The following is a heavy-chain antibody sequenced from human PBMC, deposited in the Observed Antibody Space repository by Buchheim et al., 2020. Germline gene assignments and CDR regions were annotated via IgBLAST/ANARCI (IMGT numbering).Heavy chain of an antibody. V-gene: IGHV3-7*03. J-gene: IGHJ4*02. Sequence: EVQLVESGGGLVQPGGSLRLSCAASGFTFSSYWMSWVRQAPGKGLEWVANIKQDGSEKYYVDSVKGRFTISRDNAKNSLYLQMNSLRAEETAVYYGAREGFGIVVVPAAMYTFDYWGQGTL. D-gene: IGHD2-2*01. CDR3: AREGFGIVVVPAAMYTFDY. CDR2: IKQDGSEK. CDR1: GFTFSSYW.